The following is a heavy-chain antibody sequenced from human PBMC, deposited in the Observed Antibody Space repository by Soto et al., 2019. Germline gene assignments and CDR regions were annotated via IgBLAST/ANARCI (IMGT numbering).Heavy chain of an antibody. CDR2: IYPGDSDT. V-gene: IGHV5-51*03. D-gene: IGHD4-17*01. CDR1: GYSFTSYW. CDR3: ASSSVTTGIINYYYYGMDV. Sequence: GESLTISCKGSGYSFTSYWIGWVRQMPGKGLEWMGIIYPGDSDTRYSPSFQGQVTISAEKSISTAYLQWSSLKASDTAMYYCASSSVTTGIINYYYYGMDVWGQGTTVTVSS. J-gene: IGHJ6*02.